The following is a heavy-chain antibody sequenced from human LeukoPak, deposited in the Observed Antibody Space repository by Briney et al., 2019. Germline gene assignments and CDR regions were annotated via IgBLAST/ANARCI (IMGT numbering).Heavy chain of an antibody. CDR2: IYGGGST. D-gene: IGHD3-16*01. V-gene: IGHV3-53*01. J-gene: IGHJ4*02. CDR3: AARYIFDYLGY. CDR1: GFTVSSNA. Sequence: GGSLRLSCAASGFTVSSNAMSWVRQAPGKGLEWVSTIYGGGSTYYADSVKGRLTISRDNSKNTLYLQMNSLRAEDTAVYYCAARYIFDYLGYWGQGTLVTVSS.